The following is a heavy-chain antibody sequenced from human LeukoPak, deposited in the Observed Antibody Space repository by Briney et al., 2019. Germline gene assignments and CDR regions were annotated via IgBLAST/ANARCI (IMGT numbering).Heavy chain of an antibody. D-gene: IGHD6-19*01. CDR2: IVVGSGNT. CDR1: GFSFTGSV. V-gene: IGHV1-58*02. CDR3: ATHSSRWYDHDAFDI. J-gene: IGHJ3*02. Sequence: SVKVSCKASGFSFTGSVIQWVRQARGQRLEWIGWIVVGSGNTNYAQEFQERVTITRDRSTSTAYMELSSLRSEDTALYYCATHSSRWYDHDAFDIWGQGTMVTVSS.